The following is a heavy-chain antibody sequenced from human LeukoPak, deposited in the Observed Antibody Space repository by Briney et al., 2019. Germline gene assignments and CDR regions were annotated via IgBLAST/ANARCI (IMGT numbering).Heavy chain of an antibody. D-gene: IGHD5-12*01. CDR2: IYYSGST. Sequence: MTSETLSLTCTVSGGSISSSSYYWGWIRQPPGKGREWIGSIYYSGSTYYNPSLKSRVTISVDTSKNQFSLKLSSVTAADTAVYYCATSGYDTSPEYWGQGTLVTVSS. CDR1: GGSISSSSYY. J-gene: IGHJ4*02. V-gene: IGHV4-39*01. CDR3: ATSGYDTSPEY.